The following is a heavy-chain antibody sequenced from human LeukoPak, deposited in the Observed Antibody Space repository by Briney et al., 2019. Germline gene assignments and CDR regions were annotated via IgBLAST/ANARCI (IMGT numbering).Heavy chain of an antibody. Sequence: PGGSLRLSCTASGFTFSNFAMHWVRQAPGKGLEWVAVISYDGDNEYYADSVKGRFTISRDNSKNTLYLQMNSLRAEDTAVYYCAKDLGSGWLARTTYYFDYWGQGTLVTVSS. J-gene: IGHJ4*02. CDR3: AKDLGSGWLARTTYYFDY. CDR2: ISYDGDNE. V-gene: IGHV3-30-3*01. D-gene: IGHD5-24*01. CDR1: GFTFSNFA.